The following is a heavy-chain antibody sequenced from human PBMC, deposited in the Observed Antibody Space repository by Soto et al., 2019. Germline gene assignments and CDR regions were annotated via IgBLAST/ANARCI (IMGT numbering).Heavy chain of an antibody. CDR1: GFTFSSYS. D-gene: IGHD2-15*01. CDR2: ISSSSSYI. V-gene: IGHV3-21*01. Sequence: EVQLVESGGGLVKPGGSLRLSCAASGFTFSSYSMNWVRQAPGKGLEWVSSISSSSSYIYYADSVKGRFTISRDNAKNSLYRQMNSLRAEDTAVYYCARGTDCSGGSCYSAEYFQHWGQGTLVTVSS. CDR3: ARGTDCSGGSCYSAEYFQH. J-gene: IGHJ1*01.